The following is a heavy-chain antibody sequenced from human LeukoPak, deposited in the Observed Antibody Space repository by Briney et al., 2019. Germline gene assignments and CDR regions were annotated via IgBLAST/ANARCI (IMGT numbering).Heavy chain of an antibody. J-gene: IGHJ4*02. CDR2: INPNSGGT. CDR3: ASDIDYYDSSGYQFDY. D-gene: IGHD3-22*01. CDR1: GYTFTGYY. V-gene: IGHV1-2*02. Sequence: ASVKVSCKASGYTFTGYYMHWVRQAPGQGLEWMGWINPNSGGTNYAQKFQGRVTMTRDTSISTAYMELGRLRSDDTAVYYCASDIDYYDSSGYQFDYWGQGTLVTVSS.